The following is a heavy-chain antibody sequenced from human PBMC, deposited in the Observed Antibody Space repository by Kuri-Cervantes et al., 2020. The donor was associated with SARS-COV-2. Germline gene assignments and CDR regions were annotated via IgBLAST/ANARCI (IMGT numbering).Heavy chain of an antibody. D-gene: IGHD6-6*01. CDR2: IYYSGST. CDR1: GGSISSSSYY. V-gene: IGHV4-39*02. J-gene: IGHJ3*02. CDR3: ARESIAARLDAFDI. Sequence: SETLSLTCTVSGGSISSSSYYWGWIRQPPGKGLEWIGSIYYSGSTYYNPSLKSRVTISVDTSKNQFSLKLSSVTAADTAVYYCARESIAARLDAFDIWGQGTMVTVSS.